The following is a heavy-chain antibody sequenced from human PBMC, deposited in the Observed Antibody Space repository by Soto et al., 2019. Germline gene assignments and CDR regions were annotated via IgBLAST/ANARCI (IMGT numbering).Heavy chain of an antibody. CDR2: VYYTGST. J-gene: IGHJ4*02. D-gene: IGHD3-22*01. V-gene: IGHV4-59*01. CDR3: ARGRTVRNYADDSSDYFYFFDY. CDR1: GDSISTFY. Sequence: SETLSLTCTVSGDSISTFYWGWMRQSPGKELEWIGYVYYTGSTNYNPSLKSPVTISVGRSKNQFSLKLTSANAADTAVYYCARGRTVRNYADDSSDYFYFFDYWGQVTQVTVS.